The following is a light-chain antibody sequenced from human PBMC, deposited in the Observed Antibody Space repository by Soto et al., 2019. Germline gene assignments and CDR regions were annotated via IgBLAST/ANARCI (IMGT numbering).Light chain of an antibody. J-gene: IGKJ1*01. CDR2: AAS. Sequence: DIWMTQSPSSLSASIGETVTVTCRASQSISRYLNWYQQKPGKAPTLLISAASSLERGVPLRFSGGGSGTEFTLTISSLQTEDVATYYCQKYNSAPRTFGHGTQVDIK. CDR3: QKYNSAPRT. CDR1: QSISRY. V-gene: IGKV1-39*01.